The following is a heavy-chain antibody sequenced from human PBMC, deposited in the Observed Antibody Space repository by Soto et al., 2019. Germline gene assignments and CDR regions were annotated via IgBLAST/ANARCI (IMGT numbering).Heavy chain of an antibody. V-gene: IGHV2-5*02. CDR1: GFSLTTSGVG. J-gene: IGHJ3*02. Sequence: QITLTESGPTLVKPTQTLTLTCTFSGFSLTTSGVGVGWIRQPPEKALEWLALIYWDDGKRYSPSLQSRLTITKDPSQNQVDLTVTNMNPADTGTYYCAHTLYASSDDAFDNWGQGTMVYVSA. D-gene: IGHD6-6*01. CDR2: IYWDDGK. CDR3: AHTLYASSDDAFDN.